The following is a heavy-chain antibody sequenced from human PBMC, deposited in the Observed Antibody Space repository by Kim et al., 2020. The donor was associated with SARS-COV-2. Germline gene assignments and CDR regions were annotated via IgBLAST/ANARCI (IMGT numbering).Heavy chain of an antibody. Sequence: SETLPLTCTVSGGSISSYYWSWIRQPPGKGLEWIGYIYYSGSTNYNPSLKSRVTISVDTSKNQFSLKLSSVTAADTAVYYCARLSSSWYFGIAVAGAFDYWGQGTLVTVSS. CDR3: ARLSSSWYFGIAVAGAFDY. CDR1: GGSISSYY. J-gene: IGHJ4*02. V-gene: IGHV4-59*08. CDR2: IYYSGST. D-gene: IGHD6-13*01.